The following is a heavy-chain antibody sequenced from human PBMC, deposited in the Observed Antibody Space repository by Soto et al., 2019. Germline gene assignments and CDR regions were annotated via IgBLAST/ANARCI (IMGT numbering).Heavy chain of an antibody. V-gene: IGHV1-46*01. J-gene: IGHJ4*02. CDR1: GYTFSTLY. Sequence: ASVKVSCKASGYTFSTLYMHWVRQAPGQGLQWMGVINPNGGGTSYAQKIQGRVTLTRDTSTSTVYMEVSSLRYEDTAVYYSERERGAATGNLYFFDYWGPGTLVNVSS. CDR2: INPNGGGT. D-gene: IGHD6-13*01. CDR3: ERERGAATGNLYFFDY.